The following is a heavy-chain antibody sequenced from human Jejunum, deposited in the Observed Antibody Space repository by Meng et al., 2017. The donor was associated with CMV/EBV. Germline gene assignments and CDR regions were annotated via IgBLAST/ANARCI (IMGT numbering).Heavy chain of an antibody. D-gene: IGHD3-22*01. J-gene: IGHJ4*02. CDR2: IYYNGNT. Sequence: VSGGSLNNYYWSWVRQPPGKGLEWVGHIYYNGNTNYNPSLKSRVTISVDASKNQFSLKLSSVTAADTAVYYCARGQYYHDSTGYYSWGQGRLVTVSS. V-gene: IGHV4-59*01. CDR1: GGSLNNYY. CDR3: ARGQYYHDSTGYYS.